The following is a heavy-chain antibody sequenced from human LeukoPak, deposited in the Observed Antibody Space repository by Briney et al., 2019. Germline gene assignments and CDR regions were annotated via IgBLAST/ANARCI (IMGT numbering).Heavy chain of an antibody. CDR2: VSGYNGNT. V-gene: IGHV1-18*01. D-gene: IGHD2-2*01. J-gene: IGHJ4*02. CDR1: GYTFTSYG. Sequence: ASVKVSCKASGYTFTSYGISWVRQAPGQGLEGMGWVSGYNGNTNYAQKLQGRVTMTTDTSTSTAYMELRSLRSDDTAVYYCARDLVVVPAAPGGYWGQGTLVTVSS. CDR3: ARDLVVVPAAPGGY.